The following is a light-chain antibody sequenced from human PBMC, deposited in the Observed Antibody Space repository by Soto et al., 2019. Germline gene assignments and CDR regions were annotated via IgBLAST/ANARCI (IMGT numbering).Light chain of an antibody. CDR1: SSNLGAGYD. J-gene: IGLJ3*02. Sequence: QSVLTKPPSVSGAPGQRVTISCTGNSSNLGAGYDVHWYQQLPGAAPKLVIFGNRNRPSGVPERFSGSKSGTSASLAITGLQAEDEADYYSQAYDYSFTASVFGGGTKLTVL. V-gene: IGLV1-40*01. CDR3: QAYDYSFTASV. CDR2: GNR.